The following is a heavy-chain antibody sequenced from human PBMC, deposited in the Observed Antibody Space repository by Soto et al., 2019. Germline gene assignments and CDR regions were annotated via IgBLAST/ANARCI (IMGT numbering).Heavy chain of an antibody. CDR2: IYPGDSDT. CDR3: ARPRSGSYRLDYYGMDV. CDR1: GYSFTNYW. J-gene: IGHJ6*02. D-gene: IGHD3-10*01. Sequence: GESLKISCKGSGYSFTNYWIAWVRQMPGKGLEWMGLIYPGDSDTRYSPSFQGQVTISADKSISTAYLQWRSLRASDTAMYYCARPRSGSYRLDYYGMDVWCQGTTVTVSS. V-gene: IGHV5-51*01.